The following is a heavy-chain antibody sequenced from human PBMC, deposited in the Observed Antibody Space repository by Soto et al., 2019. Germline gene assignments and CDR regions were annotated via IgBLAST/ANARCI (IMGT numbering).Heavy chain of an antibody. Sequence: QSGGSLRLSCAASGLTFSDYWMHWVRQPPGKGLMWVSRISSVGSSTDYADSVKGRFTISRDNAKNTLYLQMSSLRDEDTAVYYCATLIPPEAYWGQGTLVTVSS. V-gene: IGHV3-74*01. CDR2: ISSVGSST. J-gene: IGHJ4*02. D-gene: IGHD2-2*02. CDR1: GLTFSDYW. CDR3: ATLIPPEAY.